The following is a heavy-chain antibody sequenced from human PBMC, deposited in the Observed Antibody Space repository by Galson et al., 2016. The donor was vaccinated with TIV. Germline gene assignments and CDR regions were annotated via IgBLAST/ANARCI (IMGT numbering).Heavy chain of an antibody. J-gene: IGHJ3*01. D-gene: IGHD2-8*02. CDR3: ARLGYCPGDNCLAYDAFAL. V-gene: IGHV5-51*01. CDR1: GYRFATSW. Sequence: QSGAEVKEPGESLKISCKGSGYRFATSWIGWVRQMPGKGLEWMGIIYPGDSDTRYSRSFQGQVTISADKSTKTAYLQWRSLKASDTAMYYCARLGYCPGDNCLAYDAFALWVQGTMVTVSA. CDR2: IYPGDSDT.